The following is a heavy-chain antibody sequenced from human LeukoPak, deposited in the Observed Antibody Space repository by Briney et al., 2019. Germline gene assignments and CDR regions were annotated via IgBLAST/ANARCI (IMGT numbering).Heavy chain of an antibody. Sequence: SVKVSCKASGGTFSSYAISWVRQAPGQGLEWMGTIIPIFGTANYAQKFQGRVTITTDESTSTAYMELSSLRSEDTAVYYCAGTLAYCGGDCSDFDYWGQGTLVTVSS. D-gene: IGHD2-21*02. CDR3: AGTLAYCGGDCSDFDY. CDR2: IIPIFGTA. V-gene: IGHV1-69*05. J-gene: IGHJ4*02. CDR1: GGTFSSYA.